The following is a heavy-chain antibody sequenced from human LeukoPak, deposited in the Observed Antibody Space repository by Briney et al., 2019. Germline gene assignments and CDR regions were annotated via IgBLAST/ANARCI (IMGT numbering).Heavy chain of an antibody. V-gene: IGHV3-53*01. D-gene: IGHD5-18*01. J-gene: IGHJ4*02. CDR3: ARRPSGYSYGHLDY. Sequence: PGGSLRLSCSASLFTVSINYLSWVPQAPGKGLEWVSVIYSGGSTYYADSVKGRFTISRDNSKNTLYLQMNSLRAEDTAVYYCARRPSGYSYGHLDYCGQGTLVTVSS. CDR2: IYSGGST. CDR1: LFTVSINY.